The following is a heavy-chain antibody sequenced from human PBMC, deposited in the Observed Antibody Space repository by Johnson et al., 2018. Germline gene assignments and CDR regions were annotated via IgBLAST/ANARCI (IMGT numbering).Heavy chain of an antibody. J-gene: IGHJ6*02. CDR2: ISYDGSNK. CDR3: SRDHETDYYGMDV. V-gene: IGHV3-30-3*01. Sequence: QVQLVESGGGVVQPGRSLRLSCAASGFTFSSKAMHWVRKAPGKGLEWVAVISYDGSNKYYAESMKGRFLIARDNAKNSLYLQINSLRAVDTAVYYCSRDHETDYYGMDVWRQGTTVTVSS. CDR1: GFTFSSKA. D-gene: IGHD1-14*01.